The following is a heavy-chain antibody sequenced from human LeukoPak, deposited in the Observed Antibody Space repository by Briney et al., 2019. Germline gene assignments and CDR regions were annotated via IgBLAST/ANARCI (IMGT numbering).Heavy chain of an antibody. D-gene: IGHD3-10*01. CDR1: EFTFSSNA. CDR3: ARDRKYYYGSGSYFR. Sequence: PGRSLRLSCAASEFTFSSNAMHWVRQAPGKGLEWVTIISYDGSNKYYADSVKGRFTISRDNSKNTLYLQMNSLRAEDTAVYYCARDRKYYYGSGSYFRWGQGTLVTVSS. V-gene: IGHV3-30*04. J-gene: IGHJ4*02. CDR2: ISYDGSNK.